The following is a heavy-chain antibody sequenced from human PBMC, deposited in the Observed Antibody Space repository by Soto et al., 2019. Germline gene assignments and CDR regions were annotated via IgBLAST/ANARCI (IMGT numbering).Heavy chain of an antibody. Sequence: GGYLRLSCAASGFIFTNYALTWVRQAPGKGLERVAGVSGSGGSSYYADSVKARFTVSRDNSRSTLYLQMSSLRAEDSAIYYCAKDADNDDYGVFDVWGQGTLVTVSS. CDR2: VSGSGGSS. D-gene: IGHD4-17*01. CDR3: AKDADNDDYGVFDV. J-gene: IGHJ3*01. CDR1: GFIFTNYA. V-gene: IGHV3-23*01.